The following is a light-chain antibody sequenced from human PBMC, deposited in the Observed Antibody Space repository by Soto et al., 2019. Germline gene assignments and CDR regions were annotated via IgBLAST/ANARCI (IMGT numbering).Light chain of an antibody. CDR1: QSFSSY. J-gene: IGKJ5*01. CDR3: QQRSNWPPVIT. V-gene: IGKV3-11*01. Sequence: EMVLTQSPATLSLSPGERVTLSCRASQSFSSYLAWYQQKPGQAPRLLIYDASKRATGIPARFSGRGSGTEFTLTFSSLEPEDFAVYYCQQRSNWPPVITFGQGTRLEIK. CDR2: DAS.